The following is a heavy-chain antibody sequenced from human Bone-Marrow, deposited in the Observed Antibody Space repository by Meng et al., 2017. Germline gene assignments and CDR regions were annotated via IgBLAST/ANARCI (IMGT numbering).Heavy chain of an antibody. CDR2: ISWDGGST. CDR3: AKAPICGGDCLSSGMDV. V-gene: IGHV3-43D*03. D-gene: IGHD2-21*02. Sequence: GASLTTSRAAFGFIFDDYAMHWVRQAPGKGLEWVSLISWDGGSTYYADSVKGRFTISRDNGKNSLYLQMNSLRAEDTALYYCAKAPICGGDCLSSGMDVWGQGTTVTVSS. J-gene: IGHJ6*02. CDR1: GFIFDDYA.